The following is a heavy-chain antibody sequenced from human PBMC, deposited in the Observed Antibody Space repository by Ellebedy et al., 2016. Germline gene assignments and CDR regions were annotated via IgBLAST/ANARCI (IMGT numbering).Heavy chain of an antibody. CDR2: IFPDDSST. V-gene: IGHV5-51*01. CDR1: GYSFPNYW. J-gene: IGHJ4*02. D-gene: IGHD5-18*01. CDR3: ARDTAFSY. Sequence: KVSCKGSGYSFPNYWIGWVRQMPGKGLEWIGIIFPDDSSTTYSPSFQGQVTISADKSISTAYLQWSSLKASDTAIYYCARDTAFSYWGQGTLFTVSS.